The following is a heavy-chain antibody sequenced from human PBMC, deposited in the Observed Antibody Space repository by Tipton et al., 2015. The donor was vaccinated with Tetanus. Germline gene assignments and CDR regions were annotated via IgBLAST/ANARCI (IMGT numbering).Heavy chain of an antibody. CDR2: IYWDDDK. CDR3: AHRREDEWEPLDFDY. CDR1: GFSLSTSGVG. D-gene: IGHD1-26*01. V-gene: IGHV2-5*02. Sequence: LVKPTETLTLTCTFSGFSLSTSGVGVGWIRQPPGKALEWLALIYWDDDKRYSPSLKSRLTITKDTSKNQVVLTMTNMDPVDTATYYCAHRREDEWEPLDFDYWGQGTLVTVSS. J-gene: IGHJ4*02.